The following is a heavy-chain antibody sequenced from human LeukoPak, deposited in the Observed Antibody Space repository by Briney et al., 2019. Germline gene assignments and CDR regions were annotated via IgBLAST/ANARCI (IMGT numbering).Heavy chain of an antibody. CDR2: ISSSGSTI. D-gene: IGHD6-19*01. CDR1: GFTLSRYE. CDR3: ARDRSFNSGWLDY. Sequence: PGGSLRLSCAASGFTLSRYEMNCVRHAPEKGLDWLSYISSSGSTIFYADSVKGRFTISRDNAKNPMSLQMNRLRAEDTAVYYFARDRSFNSGWLDYWGQGTLVTVSS. J-gene: IGHJ4*02. V-gene: IGHV3-48*03.